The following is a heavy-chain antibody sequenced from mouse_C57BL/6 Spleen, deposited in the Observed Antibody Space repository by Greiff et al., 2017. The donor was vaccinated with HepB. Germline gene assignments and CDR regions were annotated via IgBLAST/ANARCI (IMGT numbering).Heavy chain of an antibody. CDR1: GYTFPDYD. CDR3: TRSGTTVVAKGDY. CDR2: IDPETGGT. Sequence: VKLQESGAELVRPGASVTLSCKASGYTFPDYDMHWVKQTPVPGLELIGAIDPETGGTAYNQKFKGKAILTADKSSSTAYMELRSLTSEDSAVYFCTRSGTTVVAKGDYWGQGTTLTVSS. V-gene: IGHV1-15*01. D-gene: IGHD1-1*01. J-gene: IGHJ2*01.